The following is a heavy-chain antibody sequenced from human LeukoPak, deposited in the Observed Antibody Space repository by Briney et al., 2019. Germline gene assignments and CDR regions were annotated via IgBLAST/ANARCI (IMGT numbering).Heavy chain of an antibody. Sequence: PSETLSLTCTVSGGSISSYYWSWIRQPPGKGLEWIGYIYYSGSTNYNPSLKSRVTISVDTSKNQFSLKLSSVTAADTAVYYCARQLYYDSSGYSGWFDPWGQGTLVTVSS. J-gene: IGHJ5*02. CDR2: IYYSGST. V-gene: IGHV4-59*08. CDR1: GGSISSYY. CDR3: ARQLYYDSSGYSGWFDP. D-gene: IGHD3-22*01.